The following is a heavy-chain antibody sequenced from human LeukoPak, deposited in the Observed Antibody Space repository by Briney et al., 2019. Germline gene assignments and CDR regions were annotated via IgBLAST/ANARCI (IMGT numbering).Heavy chain of an antibody. D-gene: IGHD6-19*01. Sequence: GGSVRLSCAASGFTFNTYAMSWVRQAPGKGLEWVSAISGSGDSTFYADSVKGRFTISRDNSKNTLYLQIHSLRAEDTAVYYCAKGKGSSSSSIGWWGQGTLVTVSS. CDR2: ISGSGDST. CDR3: AKGKGSSSSSIGW. V-gene: IGHV3-23*01. CDR1: GFTFNTYA. J-gene: IGHJ4*02.